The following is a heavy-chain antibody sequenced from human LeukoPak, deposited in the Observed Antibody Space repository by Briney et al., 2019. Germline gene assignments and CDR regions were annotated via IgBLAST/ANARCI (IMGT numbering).Heavy chain of an antibody. CDR1: GYSLTELS. CDR2: FDFEDGER. J-gene: IGHJ5*02. D-gene: IGHD3-10*01. Sequence: ASVKVSCKVSGYSLTELSIHWVRQAPGIGLEWMGGFDFEDGERIYAQKFQGRVTMTEDTSTNTAYMELSRLTSDDTAVYYCATTRLTMVRGFISGRNWFDPWGQGALVTVSS. V-gene: IGHV1-24*01. CDR3: ATTRLTMVRGFISGRNWFDP.